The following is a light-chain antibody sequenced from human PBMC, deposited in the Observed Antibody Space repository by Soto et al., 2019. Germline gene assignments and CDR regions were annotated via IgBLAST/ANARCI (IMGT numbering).Light chain of an antibody. CDR2: DVS. CDR1: SSDVGGYNY. Sequence: QSVLTQPASVSGSPGQSITISCTGTSSDVGGYNYVSWYQQHPGKAPKLMIYDVSNRPSGVSNRFSGSKSGNTASLTISGLQAEGEADYYCSSYTSSSTLLYVFGTGTRSPS. CDR3: SSYTSSSTLLYV. V-gene: IGLV2-14*01. J-gene: IGLJ1*01.